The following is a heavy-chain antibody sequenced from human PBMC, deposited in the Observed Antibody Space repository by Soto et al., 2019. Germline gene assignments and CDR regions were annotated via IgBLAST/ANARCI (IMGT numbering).Heavy chain of an antibody. V-gene: IGHV1-2*02. Sequence: ASVKVACKAFGFSFPGDYIHWLRQAPGQGLEWMGWINAHSGGTEYAQKFQGRVTLTRDTSIATAYLTLTSLTSDDTALYYCAKDLTRQLAYWLDPWGQGTQVTVSS. CDR2: INAHSGGT. CDR3: AKDLTRQLAYWLDP. J-gene: IGHJ5*02. CDR1: GFSFPGDY. D-gene: IGHD6-6*01.